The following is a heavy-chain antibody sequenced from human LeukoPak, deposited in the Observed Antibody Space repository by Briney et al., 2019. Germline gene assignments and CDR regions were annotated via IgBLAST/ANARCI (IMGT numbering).Heavy chain of an antibody. CDR1: GFTFSSYS. V-gene: IGHV3-21*01. CDR2: ISSSSSYI. J-gene: IGHJ6*02. CDR3: ARDFPLYCGGDCNSYGMDV. D-gene: IGHD2-21*02. Sequence: GGSLRLSCAASGFTFSSYSMNWVHQAPGKGLEWVSSISSSSSYIYYADSVKGRFTISRDNAKNSLYLQMNSLRAEDTAVYYCARDFPLYCGGDCNSYGMDVWGQGTTVTVSS.